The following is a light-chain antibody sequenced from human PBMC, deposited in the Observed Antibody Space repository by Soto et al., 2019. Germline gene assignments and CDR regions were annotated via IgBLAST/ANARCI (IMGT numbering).Light chain of an antibody. V-gene: IGLV4-69*01. CDR3: QTWGTGIRV. CDR1: SGHSSYA. Sequence: QLVLTQSPSASASLGASVKLTCTLSSGHSSYAIAWHQQQPEKGPRYLMKLNSDGSHSKGDGIPDRFSGSSSGAERYLTISSLQSEDEADYYCQTWGTGIRVFGTGTKLTDL. CDR2: LNSDGSH. J-gene: IGLJ1*01.